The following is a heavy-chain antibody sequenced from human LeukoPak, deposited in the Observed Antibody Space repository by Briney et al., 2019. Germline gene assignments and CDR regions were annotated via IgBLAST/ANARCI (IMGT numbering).Heavy chain of an antibody. CDR3: ARESLRFLEWLPRPNDY. CDR2: INPNSGGT. J-gene: IGHJ4*02. Sequence: ASVKVSCKASGYTFTGYYMHWVRQAPGQGLEWMVWINPNSGGTNYAQKFQGRVTMTRDTSISTAYMELSRPRSDDTAVYYCARESLRFLEWLPRPNDYWGQGTLVTVSS. D-gene: IGHD3-3*01. CDR1: GYTFTGYY. V-gene: IGHV1-2*02.